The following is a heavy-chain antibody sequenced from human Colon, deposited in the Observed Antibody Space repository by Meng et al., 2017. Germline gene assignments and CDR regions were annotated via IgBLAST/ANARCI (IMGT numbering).Heavy chain of an antibody. CDR3: VRDMMD. D-gene: IGHD3-16*01. CDR2: INPDGSIT. CDR1: GFTFSRYW. V-gene: IGHV3-74*01. Sequence: GSLRLSCAASGFTFSRYWMHWFRQAPGRGLLWVSRINPDGSITNNADSVKGRFTVSRDNSKNTLYLQMNSLRAEDTAMYYCVRDMMDLDQGTLVTVSS. J-gene: IGHJ4*02.